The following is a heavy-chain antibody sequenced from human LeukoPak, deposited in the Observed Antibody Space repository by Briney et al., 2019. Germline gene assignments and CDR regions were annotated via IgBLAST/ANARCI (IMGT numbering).Heavy chain of an antibody. Sequence: ASVKVSCKASGYTFTSYGISWVRQAPGQGLEWMGWINAYNGNTNYAQKLQGRVTMTTDTSTSTAYMELRSLRSDDTAVYYCARGGVVPAAMGLYYYYGMDVWGQGTTVTVSS. V-gene: IGHV1-18*01. CDR3: ARGGVVPAAMGLYYYYGMDV. D-gene: IGHD2-2*01. CDR1: GYTFTSYG. J-gene: IGHJ6*02. CDR2: INAYNGNT.